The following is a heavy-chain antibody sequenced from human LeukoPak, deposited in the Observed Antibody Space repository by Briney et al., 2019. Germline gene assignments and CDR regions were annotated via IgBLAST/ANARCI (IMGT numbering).Heavy chain of an antibody. Sequence: SETLSLTCTVSGGSITTNINYWVWIRQPPGKGPEWIGSIYFGGTTYDNPSLKSRVTISVDTSKNQFSLKLNSVTAADTAVYYCARQGGDTMVRGVIKDWFDLWGQGTLVTVSS. CDR2: IYFGGTT. J-gene: IGHJ5*02. CDR3: ARQGGDTMVRGVIKDWFDL. CDR1: GGSITTNINY. V-gene: IGHV4-39*01. D-gene: IGHD3-10*01.